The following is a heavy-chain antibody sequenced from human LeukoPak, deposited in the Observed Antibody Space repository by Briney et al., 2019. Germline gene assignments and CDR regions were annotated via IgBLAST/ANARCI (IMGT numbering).Heavy chain of an antibody. D-gene: IGHD2-2*01. Sequence: GGSLRLSCAASGFTFRSYAMSWVRQAPGNGLEWVSVISGSGGTTYYADSVKGRFTISRDNSKNTLYLQMNSLRADDTAVYYCAKGLGSSTYYYMDVWGKGTTVTVSS. CDR1: GFTFRSYA. J-gene: IGHJ6*03. V-gene: IGHV3-23*01. CDR2: ISGSGGTT. CDR3: AKGLGSSTYYYMDV.